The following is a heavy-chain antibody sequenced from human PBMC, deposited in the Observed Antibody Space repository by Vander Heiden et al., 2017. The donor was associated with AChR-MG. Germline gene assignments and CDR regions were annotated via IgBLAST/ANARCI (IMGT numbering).Heavy chain of an antibody. V-gene: IGHV3-48*02. D-gene: IGHD4-17*01. Sequence: EVQLVESGGGLVQPGGSLRPSCAASGFTFSSYSMNWGRQAPGKGLEWVSYISSSSSTIYYADSVKGRFTISRDNAKNSLYLQMNSLRDEDTAVYYCARDLPDYGGNAMDLDYWGQGTLVTVSS. CDR3: ARDLPDYGGNAMDLDY. CDR1: GFTFSSYS. J-gene: IGHJ4*02. CDR2: ISSSSSTI.